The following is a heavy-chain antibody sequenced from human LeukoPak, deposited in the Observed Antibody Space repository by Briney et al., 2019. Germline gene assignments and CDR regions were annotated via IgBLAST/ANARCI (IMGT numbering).Heavy chain of an antibody. J-gene: IGHJ4*02. Sequence: SVKFSCKASGGTFSNYGITWVRQAPGQGLEWMGRIIPILGIANYAQKFQGRVTITADKSTSTAYMELSSLRSEDTAVYYCARKYCGGDCPSGYWGQGTLVTVSS. CDR2: IIPILGIA. V-gene: IGHV1-69*04. CDR1: GGTFSNYG. D-gene: IGHD2-21*02. CDR3: ARKYCGGDCPSGY.